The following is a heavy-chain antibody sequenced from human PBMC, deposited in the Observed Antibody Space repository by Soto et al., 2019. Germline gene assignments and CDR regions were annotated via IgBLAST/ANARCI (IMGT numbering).Heavy chain of an antibody. CDR3: AKGGTADFCAGGRCYFDY. CDR1: GFTFDDYA. V-gene: IGHV3-9*03. J-gene: IGHJ4*02. CDR2: ISWNSNVI. D-gene: IGHD2-8*02. Sequence: EVQLVESGGGLVQPGRSLRLSCAASGFTFDDYAMHWVRRVPGKGLEWVSSISWNSNVIGYADSVRGRFTISRANAKNSLSLQVTSLTYEDMALYYCAKGGTADFCAGGRCYFDYWGQGTLVTVSS.